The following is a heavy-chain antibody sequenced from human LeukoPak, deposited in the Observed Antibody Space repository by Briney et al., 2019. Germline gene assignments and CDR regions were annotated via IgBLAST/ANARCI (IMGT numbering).Heavy chain of an antibody. CDR3: ARARRMITFGGGIAPNWFDP. J-gene: IGHJ5*02. Sequence: PSETLSLTCTVSGGSISSYYWSWIRQPPGKGLEWLGYIYYSGSTNYNPSLKSRVTISVDTSKNQFSLKLSSVTAADTAVHYCARARRMITFGGGIAPNWFDPWGRGTRVSVSS. CDR1: GGSISSYY. V-gene: IGHV4-59*01. D-gene: IGHD3-16*02. CDR2: IYYSGST.